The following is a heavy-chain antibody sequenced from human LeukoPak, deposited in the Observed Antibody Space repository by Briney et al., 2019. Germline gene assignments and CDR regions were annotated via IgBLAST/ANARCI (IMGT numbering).Heavy chain of an antibody. J-gene: IGHJ4*02. CDR2: IIPIFGTA. CDR1: GGTFSSYA. CDR3: ARAGEQIGYYFDY. V-gene: IGHV1-69*05. Sequence: SVKVSCKASGGTFSSYAISWVRQAPGQGLEWMGGIIPIFGTANYAQKFQGRVTITTDESTSTAYMELSSLRPEDTAVYYCARAGEQIGYYFDYWGQGTLVTVSS. D-gene: IGHD4-17*01.